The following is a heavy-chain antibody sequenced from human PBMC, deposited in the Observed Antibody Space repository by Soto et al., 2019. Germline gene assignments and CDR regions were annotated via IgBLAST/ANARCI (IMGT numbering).Heavy chain of an antibody. CDR2: ISAYNGNT. CDR1: GYTFTSYG. CDR3: ARVRYYDSIGYYIPDAFDI. D-gene: IGHD3-22*01. Sequence: ASVKVSCKASGYTFTSYGISWVRQAPGQGLEWMGWISAYNGNTNYAQKLQGRVTMTTDTSTSTAYMELRSLRSDDTAVYYCARVRYYDSIGYYIPDAFDIWGQGTMVTVSS. J-gene: IGHJ3*02. V-gene: IGHV1-18*01.